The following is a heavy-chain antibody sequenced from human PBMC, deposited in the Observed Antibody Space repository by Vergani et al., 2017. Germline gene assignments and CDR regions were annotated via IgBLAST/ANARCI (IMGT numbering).Heavy chain of an antibody. CDR3: AKGASGWTLNDAFDI. D-gene: IGHD6-19*01. CDR2: ISWNSGSI. V-gene: IGHV3-9*01. J-gene: IGHJ3*02. CDR1: GFTFDDYT. Sequence: EVQLVESGGVVVQPGGSLRLSCAASGFTFDDYTMHWVRQAPGKGLEWVSGISWNSGSIGYADSVKGRFTISRDNAKNSLYLQMNSLRAEDTAVYYCAKGASGWTLNDAFDIWGQGTMVTVSS.